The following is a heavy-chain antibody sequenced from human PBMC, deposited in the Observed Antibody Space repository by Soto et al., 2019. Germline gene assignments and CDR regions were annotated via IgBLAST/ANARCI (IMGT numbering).Heavy chain of an antibody. Sequence: EVQLVESGAGWVQPGGSLRLSCATSSFSITNTWMHWVRQAPGNMLEWVGRIKSKAAGGTADYAAPVKGRFTVSRDDSTNTQYLQMISLKLEDTEVYYCISYPDFWGGHSSVWGQASMVSVSS. J-gene: IGHJ3*01. CDR1: SFSITNTW. V-gene: IGHV3-15*07. CDR2: IKSKAAGGTA. CDR3: ISYPDFWGGHSSV. D-gene: IGHD3-3*01.